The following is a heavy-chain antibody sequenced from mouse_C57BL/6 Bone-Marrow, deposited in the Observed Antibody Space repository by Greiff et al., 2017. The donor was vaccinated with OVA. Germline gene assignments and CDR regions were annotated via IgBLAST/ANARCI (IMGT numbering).Heavy chain of an antibody. CDR3: AKSSPYWYFDV. V-gene: IGHV1-82*01. D-gene: IGHD1-1*01. Sequence: QVQLQQSGPELVKPGASFKISCKASGYAFSSSWMNWVKQRPGKGLEWIGRIYPGDGDTNYNGKFKGKATLTADKSSSTAYMQLSSLTSEDSAVYFCAKSSPYWYFDVWGTGTTVTVSS. J-gene: IGHJ1*03. CDR2: IYPGDGDT. CDR1: GYAFSSSW.